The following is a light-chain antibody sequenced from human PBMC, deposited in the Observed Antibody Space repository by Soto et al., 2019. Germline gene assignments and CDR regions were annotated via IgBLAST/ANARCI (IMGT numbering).Light chain of an antibody. CDR1: SSDIGGCNY. V-gene: IGLV2-14*01. Sequence: QSVLTQPASVSGSPGQSITISCTGTSSDIGGCNYVSWYQQYPGKAPKLMIYEVTNRPSGVSNRFSGSKYGNTASLTISGLQSEDEADYYCSSYRNTDTLVFGGGTKLTVL. J-gene: IGLJ3*02. CDR3: SSYRNTDTLV. CDR2: EVT.